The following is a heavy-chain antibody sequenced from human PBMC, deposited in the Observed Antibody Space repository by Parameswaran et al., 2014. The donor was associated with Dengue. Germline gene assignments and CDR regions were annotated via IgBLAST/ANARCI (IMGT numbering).Heavy chain of an antibody. CDR3: ARQSREFFKVRMDV. Sequence: WVRQAPGQGLEWMGGIIPIFGTANYAQKFQGRVTITADKSTSTAYMELSSLRSEDTAVYYCARQSREFFKVRMDVWGQGTTVTVSS. V-gene: IGHV1-69*06. D-gene: IGHD3-3*01. CDR2: IIPIFGTA. J-gene: IGHJ6*02.